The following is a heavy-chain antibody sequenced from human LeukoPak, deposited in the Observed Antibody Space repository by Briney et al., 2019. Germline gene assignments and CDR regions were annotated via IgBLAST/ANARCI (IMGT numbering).Heavy chain of an antibody. CDR2: ISGSGGST. D-gene: IGHD4-17*01. Sequence: GGSLRLSCAASGFTFSSYAMSWVRQAPGKGLEGVSSISGSGGSTYYADSVKGRFTISRDNAKSTLYLQMNSLRAEDTAVYYCAKADYGDYEGICFDYWGQGTLVTVSS. CDR3: AKADYGDYEGICFDY. V-gene: IGHV3-23*01. CDR1: GFTFSSYA. J-gene: IGHJ4*02.